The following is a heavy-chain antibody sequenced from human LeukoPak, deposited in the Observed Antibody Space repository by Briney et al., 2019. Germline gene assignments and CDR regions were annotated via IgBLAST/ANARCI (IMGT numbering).Heavy chain of an antibody. CDR1: GYTFTSYY. Sequence: ASVKVSCKASGYTFTSYYMHWVRQAPGQGREWMGIINPSGCSTSYAQTFQGRVTMTRDTSTSTVYMELSSLRSEDTAVYYCARGGKYTIFGVVSFAHNWFDPWGQGTLVTVSS. J-gene: IGHJ5*02. D-gene: IGHD3-3*01. V-gene: IGHV1-46*01. CDR3: ARGGKYTIFGVVSFAHNWFDP. CDR2: INPSGCST.